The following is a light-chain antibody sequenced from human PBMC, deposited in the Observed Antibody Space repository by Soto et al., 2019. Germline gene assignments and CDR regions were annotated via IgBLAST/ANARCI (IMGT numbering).Light chain of an antibody. J-gene: IGLJ2*01. Sequence: ELTQPPSLSVSPGQTAKITCSGGALPKQYVHWYQQRPGRAPVVVIYKDTERPSGIPERFSGSTSGTTVTLTISGVQADDEAVYYCQSTGTSDSSVVFGGGTKVTVL. CDR1: ALPKQY. CDR3: QSTGTSDSSVV. CDR2: KDT. V-gene: IGLV3-25*02.